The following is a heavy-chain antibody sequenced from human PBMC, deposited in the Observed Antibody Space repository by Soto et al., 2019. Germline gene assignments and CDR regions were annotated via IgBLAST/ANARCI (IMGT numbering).Heavy chain of an antibody. CDR2: INPNSGGT. V-gene: IGHV1-2*04. Sequence: GASVKVSCKASGYTFTGYYMHWVRQAPGQGLEWMGWINPNSGGTNYAQKFQGWVTMTRDTSISTAYMELSRLRSDDTAVYYCARVTHSNYDPYFDYWGQGTLVTVSS. CDR1: GYTFTGYY. CDR3: ARVTHSNYDPYFDY. D-gene: IGHD4-4*01. J-gene: IGHJ4*02.